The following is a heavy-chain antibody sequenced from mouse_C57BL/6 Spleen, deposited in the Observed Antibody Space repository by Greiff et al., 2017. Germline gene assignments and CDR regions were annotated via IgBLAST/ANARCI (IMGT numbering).Heavy chain of an antibody. D-gene: IGHD2-3*01. Sequence: VMLVESGPGLVQPSQSLSITCTVSGFSLTSYGVHWVRQSPGKGLEWLGVIWSGGSTDYNAAFISRLSISKDNSKSQVFFKMNRLQADDTAIYYWARNDGYYDFDYWGQGTTLTVSS. J-gene: IGHJ2*01. V-gene: IGHV2-2*01. CDR1: GFSLTSYG. CDR2: IWSGGST. CDR3: ARNDGYYDFDY.